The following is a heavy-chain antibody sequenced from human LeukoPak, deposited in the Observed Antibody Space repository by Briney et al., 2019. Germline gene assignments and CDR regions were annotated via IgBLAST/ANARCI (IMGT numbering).Heavy chain of an antibody. J-gene: IGHJ5*02. V-gene: IGHV4-59*01. CDR1: GGSIGSYY. Sequence: SETLSLTCTVSGGSIGSYYWSWIRQPPGKGLEWIGYIYYSGSTNYNPSLKSRVTISVDTSKNQFSLKLSSVTAADTAVYYCAREGGSEVWFDPWGQGTLVTVSS. D-gene: IGHD1-26*01. CDR2: IYYSGST. CDR3: AREGGSEVWFDP.